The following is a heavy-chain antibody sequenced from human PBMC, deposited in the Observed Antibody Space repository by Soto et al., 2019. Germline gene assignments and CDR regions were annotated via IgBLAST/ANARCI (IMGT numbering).Heavy chain of an antibody. Sequence: SETLSLTCSVSGGSISGSYLSWIRQSPGKGLEWLGYVYYTGSTNYSPSLRSRVSISVDTSKNEFSLRLSSVTAADTAVYFCARSVAVPGAHIDYWGRGTQVTVST. CDR2: VYYTGST. CDR1: GGSISGSY. CDR3: ARSVAVPGAHIDY. J-gene: IGHJ4*02. V-gene: IGHV4-59*01. D-gene: IGHD6-19*01.